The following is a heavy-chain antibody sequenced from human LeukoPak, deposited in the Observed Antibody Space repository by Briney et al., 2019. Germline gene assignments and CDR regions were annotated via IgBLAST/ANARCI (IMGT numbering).Heavy chain of an antibody. Sequence: GASVKVSCKASGYTFTSYGISWVRQAPGQGLEWMGWISAYNGNTNYAQKLQGRATMTTDTSTSTAYMELRSLRSDDTAVYYCARGISRSSGDSSEDVFDIWGKGTMVTVS. D-gene: IGHD6-25*01. CDR3: ARGISRSSGDSSEDVFDI. CDR2: ISAYNGNT. J-gene: IGHJ3*02. V-gene: IGHV1-18*01. CDR1: GYTFTSYG.